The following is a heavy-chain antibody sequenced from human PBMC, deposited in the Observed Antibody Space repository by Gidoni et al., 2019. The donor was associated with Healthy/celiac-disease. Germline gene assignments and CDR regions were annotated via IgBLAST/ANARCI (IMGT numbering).Heavy chain of an antibody. J-gene: IGHJ2*01. CDR1: GGSFSGYY. D-gene: IGHD3-10*01. Sequence: QVQLQQWGAGLLTPSETLSLSCAVFGGSFSGYYWSWIRQPPGKGLEWIGEINLSGSTNYNPSLKSRVTISVDTSKNQCSLKLSSVTAADTAVYYCARGRQWFGEEGYFDLWGRGTLVTVSS. CDR2: INLSGST. CDR3: ARGRQWFGEEGYFDL. V-gene: IGHV4-34*01.